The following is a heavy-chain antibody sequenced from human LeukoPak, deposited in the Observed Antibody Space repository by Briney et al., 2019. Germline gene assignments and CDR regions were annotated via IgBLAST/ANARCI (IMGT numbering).Heavy chain of an antibody. Sequence: VGSLRLSCAVSGLTLSRYWMSWVRQTPENGLEWVASINEDGGETHFRDSVRGRFTISRDNARNSLYLQMNSLRVDDTAIYYCARGGMWGQGTPVAVPS. CDR1: GLTLSRYW. J-gene: IGHJ4*02. CDR3: ARGGM. V-gene: IGHV3-7*01. D-gene: IGHD3-16*01. CDR2: INEDGGET.